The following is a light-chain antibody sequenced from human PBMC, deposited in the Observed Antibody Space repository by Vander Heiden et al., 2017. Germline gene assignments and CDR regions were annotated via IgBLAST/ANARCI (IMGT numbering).Light chain of an antibody. CDR3: QQDGSSQT. CDR1: QSVSSSY. V-gene: IGKV3-20*01. J-gene: IGKJ1*01. Sequence: DIVLTQSPGTLSLSPGERATLSCRASQSVSSSYLAWYQQKPGQAPRLLIYGASSRATGIPDRFSGSGSGTDFTLTISRLEPEDFAVYYCQQDGSSQTFGQGTKVEIK. CDR2: GAS.